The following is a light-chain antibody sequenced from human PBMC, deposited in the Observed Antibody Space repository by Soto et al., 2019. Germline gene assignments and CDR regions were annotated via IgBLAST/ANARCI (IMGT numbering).Light chain of an antibody. Sequence: QSVLTQPPSVSGAPGQRVTISCTGSNSDIGAGYDVHWYQQLPGTAPKLVIYANNNRPSGLPDRFSASKSGTSASLAITGLQADDEADYYCQSYDSSLRGVFGTGTKVTVL. CDR2: ANN. CDR1: NSDIGAGYD. CDR3: QSYDSSLRGV. V-gene: IGLV1-40*01. J-gene: IGLJ1*01.